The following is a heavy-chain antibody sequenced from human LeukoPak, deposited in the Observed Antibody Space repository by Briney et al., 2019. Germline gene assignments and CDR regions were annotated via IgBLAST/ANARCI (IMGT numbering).Heavy chain of an antibody. Sequence: PGGSLRLSCAASGFTFSSYGMHWVRQAPGKGLEWVAVIWYDGSNKYYADSVKGRFTISRDNSKNTLYLQMNSLRAEDTAVYYCARVSGETNQFDYWGQGTLVTVSS. D-gene: IGHD6-19*01. CDR1: GFTFSSYG. CDR3: ARVSGETNQFDY. V-gene: IGHV3-33*01. CDR2: IWYDGSNK. J-gene: IGHJ4*02.